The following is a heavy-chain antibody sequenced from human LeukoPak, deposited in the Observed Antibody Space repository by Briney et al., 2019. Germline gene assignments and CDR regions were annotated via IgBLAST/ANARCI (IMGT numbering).Heavy chain of an antibody. Sequence: SETLSLTCTVSGGSISSYYWSWIRQPPGKGLEWIGYIYYSGSTNYNPSLKSRVTISVDTSKNQFSLKLGSVTAADTAVYYCARQGRWLPKDAFDIWGQGTMVTVSS. CDR2: IYYSGST. J-gene: IGHJ3*02. D-gene: IGHD5-24*01. CDR3: ARQGRWLPKDAFDI. V-gene: IGHV4-59*08. CDR1: GGSISSYY.